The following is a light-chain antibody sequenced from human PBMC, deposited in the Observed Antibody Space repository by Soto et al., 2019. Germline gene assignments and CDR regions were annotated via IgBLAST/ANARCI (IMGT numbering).Light chain of an antibody. Sequence: EVVLTQSPATLSLSPGEGATLSCRASQSVSSGHLAWYQHKPGQAPRLLIYGASNRAAGISDRFSGSGSGTDFTLTISRLESEDFAVYYCQQYHISPRTFGQGTKVEI. CDR2: GAS. J-gene: IGKJ1*01. CDR3: QQYHISPRT. V-gene: IGKV3-20*01. CDR1: QSVSSGH.